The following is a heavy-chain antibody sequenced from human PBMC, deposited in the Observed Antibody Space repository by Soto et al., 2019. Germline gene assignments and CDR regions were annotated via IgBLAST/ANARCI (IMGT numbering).Heavy chain of an antibody. CDR2: INTYTGGT. V-gene: IGHV1-18*01. CDR1: RYTFTDYG. Sequence: QVHVVQSGSEVKEPGDAVKVSCRASRYTFTDYGIGWVRQAPGQGLEWMGLINTYTGGTNYAQKFRGRVTMTTDTSTRTADMELGSLPSDDTALYYCANGRLHSRGEYYDCWGQGTLVTVSS. D-gene: IGHD3-10*01. J-gene: IGHJ4*02. CDR3: ANGRLHSRGEYYDC.